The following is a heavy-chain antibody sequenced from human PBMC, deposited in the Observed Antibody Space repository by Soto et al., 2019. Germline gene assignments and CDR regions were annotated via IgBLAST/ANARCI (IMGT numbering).Heavy chain of an antibody. D-gene: IGHD2-15*01. CDR1: GFTVSSNY. CDR3: ARDSMSSGSGWSLEYYYYYYMDV. J-gene: IGHJ6*03. Sequence: GGSLRLSCAASGFTVSSNYMSWVRQAPGKGLEWVSVIYSGGSTYYADSVKGRFTISRDNSKNTLYLQMNSLRAEDTAVYYCARDSMSSGSGWSLEYYYYYYMDVWGKGTTVTVSS. V-gene: IGHV3-66*01. CDR2: IYSGGST.